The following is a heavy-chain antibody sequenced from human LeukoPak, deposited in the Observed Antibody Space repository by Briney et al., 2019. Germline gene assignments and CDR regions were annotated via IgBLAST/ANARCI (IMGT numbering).Heavy chain of an antibody. CDR1: GCTFSSYG. D-gene: IGHD1-26*01. CDR2: ISGSGGST. Sequence: PGGSLRLSCAASGCTFSSYGMSLGRQAPGKGLEWVSAISGSGGSTYYADSVKGRFTISRDNSKNTLYLQMNSLRAEDTAVYYCAKDPYSGSYFDYWGQGTLVTVSS. CDR3: AKDPYSGSYFDY. V-gene: IGHV3-23*01. J-gene: IGHJ4*02.